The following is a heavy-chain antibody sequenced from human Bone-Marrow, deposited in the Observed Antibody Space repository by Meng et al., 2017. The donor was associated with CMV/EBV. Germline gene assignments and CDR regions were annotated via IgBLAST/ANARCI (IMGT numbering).Heavy chain of an antibody. D-gene: IGHD4-11*01. CDR3: ARVREVRLDHYSNYGLSHWFDP. J-gene: IGHJ5*02. V-gene: IGHV4-34*01. Sequence: YYWSWIRQPPAKGLESIGEINHSGSTNYNPSLKSRVTISVDASKNQFSLKLSSVTAADTAVYYCARVREVRLDHYSNYGLSHWFDPWGQGTLVTVSS. CDR1: YY. CDR2: INHSGST.